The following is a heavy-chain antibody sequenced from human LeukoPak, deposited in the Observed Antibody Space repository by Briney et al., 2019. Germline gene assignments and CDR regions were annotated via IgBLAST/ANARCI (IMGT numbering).Heavy chain of an antibody. CDR1: GGSFSGYY. V-gene: IGHV4-34*01. CDR3: ARYDILTGHP. D-gene: IGHD3-9*01. J-gene: IGHJ5*02. Sequence: PSETLSLTCAVYGGSFSGYYWSWIRQPPGKGLEWIGEINHSGSTNYNPSLKSRVTTSVDTSKNQFSLKLSSVTAADTAVYYCARYDILTGHPWGQGTLVTVSS. CDR2: INHSGST.